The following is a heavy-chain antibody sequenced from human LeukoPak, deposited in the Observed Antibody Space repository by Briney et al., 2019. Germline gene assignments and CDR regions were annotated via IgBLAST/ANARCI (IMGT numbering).Heavy chain of an antibody. J-gene: IGHJ3*02. CDR2: IYPNSGGT. Sequence: ASVKVSCKASGYTFNGYYMHRVRQAPGQGLEWMGWIYPNSGGTNYAQKFQGRVTMTRDTSISTAYMELSRLRSDDTAVYYCARVLYYYDSSGPGAFDIWGQGTMVTVSS. V-gene: IGHV1-2*02. CDR3: ARVLYYYDSSGPGAFDI. CDR1: GYTFNGYY. D-gene: IGHD3-22*01.